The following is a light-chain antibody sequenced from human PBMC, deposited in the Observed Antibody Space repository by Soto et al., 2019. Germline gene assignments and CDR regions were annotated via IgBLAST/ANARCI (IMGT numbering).Light chain of an antibody. CDR2: GAS. CDR3: QQLNSFPIP. V-gene: IGKV1-9*01. Sequence: QLTQSPSSLSASVGDRVTISCRASQGIANFLAWYQQKPGKAPKLLIYGASTLQSGVPSRFSGSGSETDFTLTISSLQPEDFATYYCQQLNSFPIPFGPGTKVDIK. J-gene: IGKJ3*01. CDR1: QGIANF.